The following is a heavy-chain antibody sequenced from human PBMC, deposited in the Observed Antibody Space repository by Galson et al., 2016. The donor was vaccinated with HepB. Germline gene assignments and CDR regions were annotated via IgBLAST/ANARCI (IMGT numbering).Heavy chain of an antibody. V-gene: IGHV2-5*01. CDR3: THRPRRGYQTYDY. J-gene: IGHJ4*02. D-gene: IGHD2-2*01. CDR1: GFSLNTSGAG. CDR2: VYWNDDK. Sequence: PALVKPTQTLTLTCSFTGFSLNTSGAGVGWIRQPPGKAPEWLGFVYWNDDKHYSPDLKSRLTIAGDTSKNQVVLTLTNMAPVDTATYYCTHRPRRGYQTYDYWGPGTLVTVSS.